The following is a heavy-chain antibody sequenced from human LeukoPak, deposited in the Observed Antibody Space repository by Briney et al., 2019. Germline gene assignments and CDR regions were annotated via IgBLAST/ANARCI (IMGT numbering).Heavy chain of an antibody. CDR3: AKDRITVTISYYMDV. CDR1: GFSFSTYA. J-gene: IGHJ6*03. V-gene: IGHV3-23*01. Sequence: GGSLRLSCAASGFSFSTYAMSWVRQAPGKGLEWVSALSGSGGSTYYADSVRGRFTISRDNSKKTLFLQMNSLRAEDTAVYYCAKDRITVTISYYMDVWGKGTTVTVSS. D-gene: IGHD4-11*01. CDR2: LSGSGGST.